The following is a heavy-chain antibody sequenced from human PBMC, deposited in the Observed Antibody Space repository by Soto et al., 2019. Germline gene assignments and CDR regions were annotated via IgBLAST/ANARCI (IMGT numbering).Heavy chain of an antibody. D-gene: IGHD3-22*01. CDR2: ISSDGKSE. CDR3: ARTITTYSGDSRGRGALVDY. V-gene: IGHV3-30*03. CDR1: GFTFSTYG. Sequence: QVQLVESGGGVVQPGRSLRLSCAASGFTFSTYGMHWVRQPPGKGLEWVAVISSDGKSEHYADPVKGRFSTSRDNSKNTLSLQMNSLRVEDTAVYYCARTITTYSGDSRGRGALVDYWGQGTLVTVSS. J-gene: IGHJ4*02.